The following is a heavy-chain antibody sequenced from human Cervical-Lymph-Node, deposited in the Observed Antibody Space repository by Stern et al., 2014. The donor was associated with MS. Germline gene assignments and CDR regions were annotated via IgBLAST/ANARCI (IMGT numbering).Heavy chain of an antibody. CDR3: ARDRGSYSDY. CDR1: GYTFTAYF. CDR2: ISPKTCNA. V-gene: IGHV1-2*02. D-gene: IGHD1-26*01. Sequence: QVQLVQSGAEVERPGASVKVSCKASGYTFTAYFLHWVRQAPGQGLEWMGMISPKTCNATDAQKFQDRVTMTRDTSINTGYMEVSSLRSDDTAVYYCARDRGSYSDYWGQGTLVAVSS. J-gene: IGHJ4*02.